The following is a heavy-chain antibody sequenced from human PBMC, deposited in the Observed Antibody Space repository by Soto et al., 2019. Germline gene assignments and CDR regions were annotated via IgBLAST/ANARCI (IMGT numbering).Heavy chain of an antibody. CDR2: IDYRGTT. V-gene: IGHV4-30-4*01. D-gene: IGHD2-15*01. J-gene: IGHJ5*02. Sequence: SETLSLTCTVSGGSISSGDHYWSWIRQPPGKGLECIGYIDYRGTTYYNPSLKSRVNISVDTSKNQFSLNQNSVTAADPAVYFCARGGQCSGGTCYRNWFDPWGQGAPVTVSS. CDR3: ARGGQCSGGTCYRNWFDP. CDR1: GGSISSGDHY.